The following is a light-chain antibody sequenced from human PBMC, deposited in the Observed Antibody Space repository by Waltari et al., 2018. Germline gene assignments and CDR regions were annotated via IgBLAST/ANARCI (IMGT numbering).Light chain of an antibody. CDR2: WAS. CDR1: PSVLYSSNNKNY. CDR3: QQYYSTPPF. Sequence: DIVMTQSPDSLAVSPGERATNHCKSSPSVLYSSNNKNYLAWYQQKPGQPPKLLIYWASTRESGVPDRFSGSGSGTDFTLTISSLQAEDVAVYYCQQYYSTPPFFGQGTKLEIK. J-gene: IGKJ2*01. V-gene: IGKV4-1*01.